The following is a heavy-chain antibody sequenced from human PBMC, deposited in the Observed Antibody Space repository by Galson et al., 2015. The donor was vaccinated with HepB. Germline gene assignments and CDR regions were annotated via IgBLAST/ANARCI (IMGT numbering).Heavy chain of an antibody. CDR2: IKTDGSTT. CDR3: ARYYYALDV. V-gene: IGHV3-74*01. CDR1: GFTFSNSW. J-gene: IGHJ6*02. Sequence: SLRLSCAASGFTFSNSWIHWVRQPPGKGLEWVSHIKTDGSTTSYADSVKGRFTISRDNAKNMLYLQMNSLRAEDTAVYYCARYYYALDVWGQGTTVTASS.